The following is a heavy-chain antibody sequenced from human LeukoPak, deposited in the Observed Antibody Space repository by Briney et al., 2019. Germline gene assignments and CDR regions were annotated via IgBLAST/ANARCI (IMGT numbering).Heavy chain of an antibody. CDR2: INPNSGA. CDR3: ARSIGPAAEDC. J-gene: IGHJ4*02. CDR1: GYTFTDYY. V-gene: IGHV1-2*02. Sequence: AAVKFSCKASGYTFTDYYMHWVRQAPGQGLEWMGWINPNSGANYAQKFQGRVTMARDTSISSAYMELSSLTSDDTAPYYCARSIGPAAEDCWGQGTLVTVSS. D-gene: IGHD6-13*01.